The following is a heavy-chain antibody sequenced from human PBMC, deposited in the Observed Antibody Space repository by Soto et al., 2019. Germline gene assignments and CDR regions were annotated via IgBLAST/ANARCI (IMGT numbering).Heavy chain of an antibody. V-gene: IGHV4-34*01. CDR2: INHSGST. CDR3: ASKVVVAATDWFDP. CDR1: GGSFSGYY. J-gene: IGHJ5*02. D-gene: IGHD2-15*01. Sequence: SETLSLTCAVYGGSFSGYYWSWIRQPPGKGLEWIGEINHSGSTNYNPSLKSRVTISVGTSKNQFSLKLSSVAAADTAVYYCASKVVVAATDWFDPWGQGTLVTVSS.